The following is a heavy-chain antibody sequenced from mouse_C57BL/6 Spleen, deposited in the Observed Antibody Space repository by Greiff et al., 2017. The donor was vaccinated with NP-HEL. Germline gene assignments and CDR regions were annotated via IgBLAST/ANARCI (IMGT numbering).Heavy chain of an antibody. D-gene: IGHD2-1*01. V-gene: IGHV5-17*01. CDR2: ISSGSSTL. Sequence: EVQVVESGGGLVKPGGSLKLSCAASGFTFSDYGMHWVRQAPEKGLEWVAYISSGSSTLYYADTVKGRFTISRDNAKNTLFLQMTSLRSEDTAMYYCARDGTYAMDYWGQGTSVTVSS. CDR3: ARDGTYAMDY. CDR1: GFTFSDYG. J-gene: IGHJ4*01.